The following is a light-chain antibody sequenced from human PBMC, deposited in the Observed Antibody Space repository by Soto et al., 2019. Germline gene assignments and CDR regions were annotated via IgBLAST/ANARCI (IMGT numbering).Light chain of an antibody. CDR3: QQRSDGLS. V-gene: IGKV3-11*01. J-gene: IGKJ4*01. CDR2: DAS. Sequence: EIVLTQSPATLALSPGERATLSCRASQTVDNYLGWYQQKVGQAPRLLIYDASKRATGIPSRFSGGGSGTDFTLTISNLEPEAFAVYYCQQRSDGLSFGGGTKVEIK. CDR1: QTVDNY.